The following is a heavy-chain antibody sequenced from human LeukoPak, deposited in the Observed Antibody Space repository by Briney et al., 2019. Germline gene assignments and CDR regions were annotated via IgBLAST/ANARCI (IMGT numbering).Heavy chain of an antibody. CDR1: GFTFSNYA. D-gene: IGHD3-3*01. CDR2: INHSGST. J-gene: IGHJ3*02. V-gene: IGHV4-34*01. CDR3: ARHLREYYDFWSGYYTGLDDAFDI. Sequence: PGGSLRLSCAASGFTFSNYAMSWVRQPPGKGLEWIGEINHSGSTYYNPSLKSRVTISVDTSKNQFSLKLSSVTAADTAVYYCARHLREYYDFWSGYYTGLDDAFDIWGQGTMVTVSS.